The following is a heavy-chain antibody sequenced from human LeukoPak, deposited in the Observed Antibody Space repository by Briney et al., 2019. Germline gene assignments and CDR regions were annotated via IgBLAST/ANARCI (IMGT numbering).Heavy chain of an antibody. J-gene: IGHJ4*02. V-gene: IGHV4-59*08. CDR3: ARHRYSTSWGGGFDY. Sequence: PSETLSLTCTVSGGSISSYYWTWIRQPPGKGLEWIGHIYDSGNTNYNPSLKSRVSISVVTSKNQISLKLTSVTAADTAVYYCARHRYSTSWGGGFDYWGQGALVTVSS. CDR2: IYDSGNT. D-gene: IGHD2-2*01. CDR1: GGSISSYY.